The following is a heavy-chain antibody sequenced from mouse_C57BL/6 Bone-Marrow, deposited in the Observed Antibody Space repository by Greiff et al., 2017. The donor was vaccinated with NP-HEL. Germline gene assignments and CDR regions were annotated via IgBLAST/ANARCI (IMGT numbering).Heavy chain of an antibody. Sequence: VQLQQSGAELVRPGASVKLSCTASGFNIKDDYMHWVKQRPEQGLEWIGWIDPENGDTEYASKFQGKATITADTSSNTAYLQLSSLTSEDTAVYYCTTERRRGDYYAMGYWGQGTSVTVSS. J-gene: IGHJ4*01. CDR1: GFNIKDDY. V-gene: IGHV14-4*01. CDR3: TTERRRGDYYAMGY. CDR2: IDPENGDT.